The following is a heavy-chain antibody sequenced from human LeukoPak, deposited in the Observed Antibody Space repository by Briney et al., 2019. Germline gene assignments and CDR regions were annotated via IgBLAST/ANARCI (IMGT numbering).Heavy chain of an antibody. CDR2: INPSGGST. D-gene: IGHD1-20*01. Sequence: ASVKVSCKASGYTFTSYYMHWVRQATGQGLEWMGIINPSGGSTSYAQKFQGRVTMTRDTSTSTVYMELSSLRSEDTAVYYCAREGITGTTVVYWGQGTLVTVSS. V-gene: IGHV1-46*01. CDR1: GYTFTSYY. CDR3: AREGITGTTVVY. J-gene: IGHJ4*02.